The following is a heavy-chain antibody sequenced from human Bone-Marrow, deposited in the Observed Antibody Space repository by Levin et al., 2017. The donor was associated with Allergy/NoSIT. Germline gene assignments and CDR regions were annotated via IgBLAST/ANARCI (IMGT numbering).Heavy chain of an antibody. CDR3: ARVGWDIVVVPAAILGGYCLDY. J-gene: IGHJ4*02. CDR2: ISAYNGNT. V-gene: IGHV1-18*01. D-gene: IGHD2-2*02. Sequence: ASVKVSCKASGYTFTSYGISWVRQAPGQGLEWMGWISAYNGNTNYAQKLQGRVTMTTDTSTSTAYMELRSLRSDDTAVYYCARVGWDIVVVPAAILGGYCLDYWGQGTLVTVSS. CDR1: GYTFTSYG.